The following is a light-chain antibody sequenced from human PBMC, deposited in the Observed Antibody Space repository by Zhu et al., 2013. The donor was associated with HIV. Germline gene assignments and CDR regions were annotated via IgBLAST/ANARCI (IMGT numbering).Light chain of an antibody. Sequence: DIVLTQSPDSLAVSLGERATINCKSSQSILQSSNNKNYLAWYQQKPGQPPKMLIYWASTRESGVPDRFSGSGSGTEFTLTISSLQAEDVAVYYCQHYFTVPVTFGGGTKVEIK. CDR2: WAS. CDR3: QHYFTVPVT. J-gene: IGKJ4*01. CDR1: QSILQSSNNKNY. V-gene: IGKV4-1*01.